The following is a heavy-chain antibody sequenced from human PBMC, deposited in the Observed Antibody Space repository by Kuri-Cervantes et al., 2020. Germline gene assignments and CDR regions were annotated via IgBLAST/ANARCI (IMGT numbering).Heavy chain of an antibody. J-gene: IGHJ6*03. CDR2: IYHSGST. CDR1: GGSFSGYY. Sequence: SETLSLTCAVYGGSFSGYYWSWIRQPPGKGLEWVGSIYHSGSTYYNPSLKSRVTISVDTSKNQFSLKLSSVTAADTAVYYCARVVSYYMDVWGKGTTVTVSS. V-gene: IGHV4-34*01. CDR3: ARVVSYYMDV. D-gene: IGHD3-10*01.